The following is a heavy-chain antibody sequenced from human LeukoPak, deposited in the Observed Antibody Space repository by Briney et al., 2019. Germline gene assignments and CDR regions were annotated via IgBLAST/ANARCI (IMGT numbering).Heavy chain of an antibody. Sequence: PSETLSLTPTVSGGSITSPENYWGWVRHPPGKGLEWIGNIYYSGDTYYNSSLRSRVTLSVDTSQNHFSLRLTSMTAADTAVYYCASIFYYSIPFWGQGALVIVSS. V-gene: IGHV4-39*02. CDR1: GGSITSPENY. D-gene: IGHD3-22*01. CDR3: ASIFYYSIPF. CDR2: IYYSGDT. J-gene: IGHJ4*02.